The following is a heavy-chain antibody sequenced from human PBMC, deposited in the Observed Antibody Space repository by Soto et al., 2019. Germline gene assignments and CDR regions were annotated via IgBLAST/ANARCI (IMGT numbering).Heavy chain of an antibody. V-gene: IGHV3-23*01. CDR3: AKVPIVVVPAADYGMDV. J-gene: IGHJ6*02. D-gene: IGHD2-2*01. CDR2: ISGSGGST. Sequence: GGSLRLSCAASGFTFSSYAMSWVRQAPGKGLEWVSAISGSGGSTYYADSVKGRFTISRDNSKNTLYLQMNSLRAEDTAVYYCAKVPIVVVPAADYGMDVWGQGTTVTVSS. CDR1: GFTFSSYA.